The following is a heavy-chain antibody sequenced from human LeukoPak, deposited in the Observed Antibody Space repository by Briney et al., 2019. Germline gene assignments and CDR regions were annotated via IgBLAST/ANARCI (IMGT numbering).Heavy chain of an antibody. CDR1: GYSFTTYW. V-gene: IGHV5-51*01. CDR2: IYPGDSDT. Sequence: GESLKISRRGSGYSFTTYWIGWVRQMPGKGLEWMGIIYPGDSDTRYSPSFRGQVTMSADKSINTAYLQWSSLKASDTAMYYCARRQGCSSSSCPPDSWGQGTLVTVSS. CDR3: ARRQGCSSSSCPPDS. J-gene: IGHJ4*02. D-gene: IGHD2-2*01.